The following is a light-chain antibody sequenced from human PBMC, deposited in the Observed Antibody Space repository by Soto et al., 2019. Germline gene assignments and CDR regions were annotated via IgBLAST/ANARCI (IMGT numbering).Light chain of an antibody. CDR1: QTISSW. J-gene: IGKJ1*01. CDR3: HHYNSYSQA. CDR2: KAS. Sequence: DIQMTQSPSTLSGSVGDRVTITCRASQTISSWLAWYQQKPGKAPKLLIYKASTLKSGVPSRFSGSGSGTEFTLTISSLQPDDFATYYCHHYNSYSQAFGQCPTGDIK. V-gene: IGKV1-5*03.